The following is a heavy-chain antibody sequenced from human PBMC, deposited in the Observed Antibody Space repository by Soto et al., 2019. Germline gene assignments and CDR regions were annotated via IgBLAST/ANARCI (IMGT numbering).Heavy chain of an antibody. Sequence: SETLSLTCTVTGASINSAGYYWSWIRQHPGKGPEWIGDIYYSGSTHYNPSLKSRVSISVDTSESQFSLKVTSVTAADTAVYYCARGKGATIRYYYYGMDVWGQGTTVTVS. D-gene: IGHD5-12*01. CDR2: IYYSGST. J-gene: IGHJ6*02. CDR1: GASINSAGYY. CDR3: ARGKGATIRYYYYGMDV. V-gene: IGHV4-31*03.